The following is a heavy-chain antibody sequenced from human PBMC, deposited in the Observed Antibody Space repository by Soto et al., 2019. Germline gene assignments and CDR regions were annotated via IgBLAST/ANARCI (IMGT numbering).Heavy chain of an antibody. J-gene: IGHJ6*02. D-gene: IGHD3-16*01. V-gene: IGHV3-21*01. CDR1: GFTFSSYS. CDR3: AREGERGMDV. Sequence: LRRSCAASGFTFSSYSMNWVRQAPGKGLEWVSSISSSSSYIYYADSVKGRFTISRDNAKNSLYLQMNSLRAEDTAVYYCAREGERGMDVWGQGTTVTVSS. CDR2: ISSSSSYI.